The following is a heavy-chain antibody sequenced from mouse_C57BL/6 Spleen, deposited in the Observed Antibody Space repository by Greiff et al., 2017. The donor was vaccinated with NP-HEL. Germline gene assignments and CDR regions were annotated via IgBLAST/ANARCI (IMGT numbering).Heavy chain of an antibody. CDR2: INPSNGGT. Sequence: VQLQQSGTELVKPGASVKLSCKASGYTFTSYWMHWVKQRPGQGLEWIENINPSNGGTNYNEKFKSKATLTVDKSSSTAYMQLSSLTSEDSAVYYCARYDYSYYFDYWGQGTTLTVSS. CDR3: ARYDYSYYFDY. D-gene: IGHD2-4*01. CDR1: GYTFTSYW. J-gene: IGHJ2*01. V-gene: IGHV1-53*01.